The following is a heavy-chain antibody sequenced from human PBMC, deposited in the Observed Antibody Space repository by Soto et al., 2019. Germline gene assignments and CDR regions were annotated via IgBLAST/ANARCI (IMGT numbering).Heavy chain of an antibody. Sequence: SGPTLVNPTQTLTLTCTFSGFLFSTSGVGVGWIRQPPGKALEWLALNYWNDDKRYSPSLKNRLTITKDTSKNQVVLTMTNMEPVDTATYYCVHRQLSSKAAAGYFDFWGQGTLVTVSS. V-gene: IGHV2-5*01. J-gene: IGHJ4*02. CDR3: VHRQLSSKAAAGYFDF. CDR2: NYWNDDK. CDR1: GFLFSTSGVG. D-gene: IGHD6-25*01.